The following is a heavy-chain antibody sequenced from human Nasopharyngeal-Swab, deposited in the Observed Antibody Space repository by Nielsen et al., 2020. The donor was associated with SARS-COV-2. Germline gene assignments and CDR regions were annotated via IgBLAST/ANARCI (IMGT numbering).Heavy chain of an antibody. CDR3: TRAGGDSHYYYYYMDV. CDR2: IRSRAYGGTT. Sequence: GGSLRLSCTPSGFTFGEYAMSWVRQAPGKGLEWVGFIRSRAYGGTTEYAASVKGRFTISRDDSKSIAYLQMNSLKTEDTAVYYCTRAGGDSHYYYYYMDVWGKGTTVTVSS. D-gene: IGHD2-21*02. CDR1: GFTFGEYA. V-gene: IGHV3-49*04. J-gene: IGHJ6*03.